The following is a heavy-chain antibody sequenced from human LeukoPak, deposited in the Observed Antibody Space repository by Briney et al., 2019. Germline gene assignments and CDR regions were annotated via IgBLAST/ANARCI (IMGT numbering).Heavy chain of an antibody. D-gene: IGHD5-24*01. CDR2: INHNRGDT. V-gene: IGHV1-2*02. CDR3: ARDPVRRDGYNLDY. J-gene: IGHJ4*02. Sequence: ASVKVSCKASGNTFTDYYMHWVRHAPGQGLEWMGWINHNRGDTEYAQKFQGRVTMTRDTSIGTFYMELSSLSSDDTALYYCARDPVRRDGYNLDYWGQGTLVTVSS. CDR1: GNTFTDYY.